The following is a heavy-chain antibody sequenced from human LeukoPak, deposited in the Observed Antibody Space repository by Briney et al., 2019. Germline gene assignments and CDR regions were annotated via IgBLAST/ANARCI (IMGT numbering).Heavy chain of an antibody. J-gene: IGHJ4*02. Sequence: SETLSLTCTVSGGSVSSYFWSWIRQPPGKGLEWIGYMYYSGSTNYNPSLKSRVNISIAPSKNQYSLELSAVSAADTAVYYCARLDNGRAAFDYWGQGTRVTVSS. CDR2: MYYSGST. D-gene: IGHD1-26*01. V-gene: IGHV4-59*02. CDR3: ARLDNGRAAFDY. CDR1: GGSVSSYF.